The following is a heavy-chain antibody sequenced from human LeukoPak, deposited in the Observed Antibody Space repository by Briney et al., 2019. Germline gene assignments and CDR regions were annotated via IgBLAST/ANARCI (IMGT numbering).Heavy chain of an antibody. CDR1: GGSFSGYY. Sequence: SETLSLTCAVYGGSFSGYYWSWIRQPPGKGLEWIGEINHSGSTNYNPSLKSRVTISVDTSKNQFSLKLSSVTAADTAVYYCASLGYNGWSESNNIWGQGTLVTVSS. J-gene: IGHJ4*02. CDR2: INHSGST. D-gene: IGHD5-12*01. V-gene: IGHV4-34*01. CDR3: ASLGYNGWSESNNI.